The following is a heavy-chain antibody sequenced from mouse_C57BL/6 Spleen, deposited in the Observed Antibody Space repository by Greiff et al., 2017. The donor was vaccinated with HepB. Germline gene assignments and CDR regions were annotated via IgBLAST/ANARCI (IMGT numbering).Heavy chain of an antibody. CDR2: ISYDGSN. V-gene: IGHV3-6*01. Sequence: EVQLQQSGPGLVKPSQSLSLTCSVTGYSITSGYYWNWIRQFPGNKLEWMGYISYDGSNNYNPSLKNRISITRDTSKNQFFLKLNSVTTEDTATYYCAREDGYDVGYFDYWGQGTTLTVSS. J-gene: IGHJ2*01. CDR1: GYSITSGYY. CDR3: AREDGYDVGYFDY. D-gene: IGHD2-2*01.